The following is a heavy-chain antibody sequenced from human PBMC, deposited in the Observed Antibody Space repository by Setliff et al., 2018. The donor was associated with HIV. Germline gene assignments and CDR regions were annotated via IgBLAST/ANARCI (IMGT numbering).Heavy chain of an antibody. J-gene: IGHJ5*02. CDR3: ARGVARQVVIERGFDP. D-gene: IGHD2-21*01. CDR2: ISYSGST. Sequence: PSETLSLTCAVFGGSFSDFYWSWIRQPPGKGLEWIGGISYSGSTVYNPSLKSRVTMSVDASKNLVSLNLNSVKAADTAIYYSARGVARQVVIERGFDPWGQGTPVTVSS. V-gene: IGHV4-34*01. CDR1: GGSFSDFY.